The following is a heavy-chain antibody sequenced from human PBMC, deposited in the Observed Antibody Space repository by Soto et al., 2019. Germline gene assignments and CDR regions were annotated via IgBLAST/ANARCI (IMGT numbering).Heavy chain of an antibody. CDR1: GFTFSSYA. CDR2: ISGSGGST. Sequence: PGGSLRLCCAASGFTFSSYAMSWVRQAPGKGLEWVSAISGSGGSTYYADSVKGRFTISRDNSKNTLYLQMNSLRAEDTAVYYCAKDRVRSENFWSGPPDAFAIWGQGTMVTVSS. CDR3: AKDRVRSENFWSGPPDAFAI. D-gene: IGHD3-3*01. J-gene: IGHJ3*02. V-gene: IGHV3-23*01.